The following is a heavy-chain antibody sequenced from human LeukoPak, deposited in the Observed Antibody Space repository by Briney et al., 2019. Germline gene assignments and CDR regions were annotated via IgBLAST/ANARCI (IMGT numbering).Heavy chain of an antibody. V-gene: IGHV3-23*01. CDR1: GFTFSSYA. D-gene: IGHD3-16*01. CDR3: XRFGTXDXXMAV. J-gene: IGHJ6*02. CDR2: ISGSGTTT. Sequence: TGGSLRLSCAASGFTFSSYAMIWVRQAPGRGLEWVSGISGSGTTTXXADXXKGRFTISRDNSKSTLYLQMNSLRAEDTAIYYXXRFGTXDXXMAVWGQGTTVTVSS.